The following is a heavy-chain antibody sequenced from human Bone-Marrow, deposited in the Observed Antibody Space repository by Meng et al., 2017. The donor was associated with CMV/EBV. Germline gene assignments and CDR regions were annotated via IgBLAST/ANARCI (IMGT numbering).Heavy chain of an antibody. J-gene: IGHJ5*02. CDR3: ARDRGLGYCSSTSCPNNWFDP. V-gene: IGHV1-69*10. CDR2: IIPILGIA. CDR1: MYA. Sequence: MYAISWVRQAPGQGLEWMGGIIPILGIANYAQKFQGRVTITADKSTSTAYMELSSLRSGDTAVYYCARDRGLGYCSSTSCPNNWFDPWGQGTLVTVSS. D-gene: IGHD2-2*01.